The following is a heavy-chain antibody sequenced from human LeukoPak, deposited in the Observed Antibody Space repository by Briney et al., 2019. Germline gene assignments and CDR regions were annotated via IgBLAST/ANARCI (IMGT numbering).Heavy chain of an antibody. Sequence: GGPLRLSCAASGFTFTSTVMTWVRQAPGKGLEWVSTISPDGAYIYYADSLRGRFTMSRDNSKNTLYLQMNSLRAEDTAVYYCASPPGSVHLSYYYYGMDVWDQGTTVTVSS. CDR3: ASPPGSVHLSYYYYGMDV. V-gene: IGHV3-23*01. J-gene: IGHJ6*02. CDR1: GFTFTSTV. D-gene: IGHD2-2*01. CDR2: ISPDGAYI.